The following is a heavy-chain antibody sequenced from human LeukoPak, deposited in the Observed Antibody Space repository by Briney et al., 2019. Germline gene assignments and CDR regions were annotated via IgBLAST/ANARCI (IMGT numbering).Heavy chain of an antibody. J-gene: IGHJ4*02. V-gene: IGHV3-74*01. CDR1: GFTFRNYA. Sequence: GGSLRLSCAASGFTFRNYAMSWVRQAPGKGLEWVSRINSDGSSTSYADSVKGRFTISRDNAKNTLYLQMNSLRAEDTAVYYCARDGTYYYDSSGYPDYWGQGTLVTVSS. D-gene: IGHD3-22*01. CDR3: ARDGTYYYDSSGYPDY. CDR2: INSDGSST.